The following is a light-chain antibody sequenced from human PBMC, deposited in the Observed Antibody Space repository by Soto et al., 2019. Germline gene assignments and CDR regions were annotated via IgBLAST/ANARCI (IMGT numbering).Light chain of an antibody. V-gene: IGLV1-47*01. CDR3: AAWDDSLSGVG. Sequence: QAVVTQPPSASGTPGQRVTISCSGSSSNIGSNYVYWYQQLPGTAPKLLIYRNNQRPSGVPDRFSGSKSGTSASLAISGLRSEDEADYYCAAWDDSLSGVGFGGGTKLTVL. J-gene: IGLJ2*01. CDR2: RNN. CDR1: SSNIGSNY.